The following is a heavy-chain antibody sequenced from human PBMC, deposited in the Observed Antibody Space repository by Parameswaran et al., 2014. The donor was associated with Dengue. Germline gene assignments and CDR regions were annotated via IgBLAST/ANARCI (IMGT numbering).Heavy chain of an antibody. Sequence: WIRQPPGKGLEWIGSIYHSGSTYYNPSLKSRVTISVDTSKNQFSLKLSSVTAADTAVYYCARVGGYGSGSYPFDYWGQGTLVTVSS. D-gene: IGHD3-10*01. V-gene: IGHV4-38-2*02. CDR2: IYHSGST. CDR3: ARVGGYGSGSYPFDY. J-gene: IGHJ4*02.